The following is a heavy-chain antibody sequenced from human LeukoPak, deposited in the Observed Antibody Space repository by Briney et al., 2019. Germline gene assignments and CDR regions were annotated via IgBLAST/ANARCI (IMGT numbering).Heavy chain of an antibody. CDR2: INGSGGRT. J-gene: IGHJ4*02. D-gene: IGHD5-12*01. CDR3: ARNKGYSGYDLSC. Sequence: GGSLRLSCAASGFTFSSHNMNWVRQAPGKGLEWVSDINGSGGRTYYADSVKGRFTISRDNSKNTLYLQMNSLRAEDTAVYYCARNKGYSGYDLSCWGQGTLVTVSS. CDR1: GFTFSSHN. V-gene: IGHV3-66*01.